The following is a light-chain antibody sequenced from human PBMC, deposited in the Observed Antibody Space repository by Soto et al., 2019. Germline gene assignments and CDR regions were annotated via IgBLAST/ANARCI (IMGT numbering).Light chain of an antibody. Sequence: EIVLTQSPGTLSLCPGERATLYCRASRSVSASYLAWYQQKPGQAPRLLIYGASSRATGFPDRFSGSGSGTDFTLTISRLEPEDSAVYYCQQYDTSATFGQGTKLEI. CDR1: RSVSASY. CDR3: QQYDTSAT. J-gene: IGKJ2*01. V-gene: IGKV3-20*01. CDR2: GAS.